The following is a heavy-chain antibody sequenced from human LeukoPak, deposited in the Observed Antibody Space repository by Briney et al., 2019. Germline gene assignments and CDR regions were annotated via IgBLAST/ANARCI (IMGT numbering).Heavy chain of an antibody. J-gene: IGHJ6*02. CDR2: ISYDGHNK. V-gene: IGHV3-30*18. D-gene: IGHD3-10*01. CDR1: GFTFITYG. Sequence: PGGSLRLSCAASGFTFITYGMHWVRQAPGKGLEWVAVISYDGHNKYYADSVKGRFTISRDNSKNTLYLQMNSLRAEDTALYYCAKDFYYGSGSYYNDVWGQGTTVTVSS. CDR3: AKDFYYGSGSYYNDV.